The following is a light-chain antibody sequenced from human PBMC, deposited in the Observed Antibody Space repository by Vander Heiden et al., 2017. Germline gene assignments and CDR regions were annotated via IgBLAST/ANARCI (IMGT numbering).Light chain of an antibody. V-gene: IGKV3-15*01. CDR2: AAS. Sequence: EIVMPQSPATLSVSPGERVTLSCRASQSVSINLAWYQQKPGQAPRLLIYAASTRATGIPARFSGSGSGTEFTLTISSLQSDDSAVYYCQQYNNWPRTFGHGTKVEIK. CDR3: QQYNNWPRT. CDR1: QSVSIN. J-gene: IGKJ1*01.